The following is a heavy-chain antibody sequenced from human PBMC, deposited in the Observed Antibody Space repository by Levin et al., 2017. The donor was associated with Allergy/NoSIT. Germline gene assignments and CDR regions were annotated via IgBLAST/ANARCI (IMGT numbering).Heavy chain of an antibody. CDR1: GFIFSNFA. Sequence: EASVKVSCAASGFIFSNFAINWVRQAPGKGLEWISYISSSASTIKYADSVKGRFTISRDNLKNLLYLQMNSLRAEDTAVYYCARGKVRGVLGFDYWGLGTLVTVSS. D-gene: IGHD3-10*01. CDR3: ARGKVRGVLGFDY. J-gene: IGHJ4*02. V-gene: IGHV3-48*01. CDR2: ISSSASTI.